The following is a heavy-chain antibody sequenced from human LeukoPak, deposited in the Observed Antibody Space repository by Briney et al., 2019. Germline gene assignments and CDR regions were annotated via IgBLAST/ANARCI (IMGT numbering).Heavy chain of an antibody. CDR1: GYSPHAFD. CDR2: INLEGGKT. Sequence: GGSLRLSCVPSGYSPHAFDMRWVRPAPGEGLGWVFFINLEGGKTNYTDSVRGPFTTARDNSENSLYLQLTSLRTEDTAFYYCSTWAFYHSLDGWGQGTTVTVSS. D-gene: IGHD5/OR15-5a*01. CDR3: STWAFYHSLDG. V-gene: IGHV3-43*02. J-gene: IGHJ6*02.